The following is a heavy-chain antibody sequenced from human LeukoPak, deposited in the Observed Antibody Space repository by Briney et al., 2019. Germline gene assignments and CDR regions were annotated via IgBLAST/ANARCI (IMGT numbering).Heavy chain of an antibody. Sequence: SVKVSCRASGGTFSSYAISWVRQAPGQGLEWMGGIIPIFGTANYAQKFQGRVTITTDESTSTAYMELSSLRSEDTAVYYCARDGQQTAVAGTNWFDPWGQGTLVTVSS. D-gene: IGHD6-19*01. CDR2: IIPIFGTA. J-gene: IGHJ5*02. V-gene: IGHV1-69*05. CDR1: GGTFSSYA. CDR3: ARDGQQTAVAGTNWFDP.